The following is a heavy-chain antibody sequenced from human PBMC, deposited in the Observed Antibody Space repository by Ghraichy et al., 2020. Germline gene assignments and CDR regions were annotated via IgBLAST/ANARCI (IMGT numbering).Heavy chain of an antibody. CDR1: GGSISSGGYY. J-gene: IGHJ6*03. D-gene: IGHD1/OR15-1a*01. CDR2: IYYSGST. CDR3: ARASRNSIHYYMDV. V-gene: IGHV4-31*01. Sequence: SLNISCTVSGGSISSGGYYWSWIRQHPGKGLEWIGYIYYSGSTYYNPSLKSLVTISVDTSKNQFSLKLSSVTAADTAVYYCARASRNSIHYYMDVWGKGTTVTVSS.